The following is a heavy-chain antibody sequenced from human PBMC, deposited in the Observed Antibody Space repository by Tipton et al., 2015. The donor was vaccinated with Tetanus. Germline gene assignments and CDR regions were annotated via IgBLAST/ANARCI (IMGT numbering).Heavy chain of an antibody. J-gene: IGHJ3*02. CDR2: ISYDGSNK. V-gene: IGHV3-30-3*01. Sequence: SLRLSCAASGFTFSSYAMHWVRQAPGKGLEWVAVISYDGSNKYYADSVKGRFTISRDNSKNTLYLQMNSLRAEDTAVYYCARGMVRGFTDHDAFDIWGQGTMVTVSS. D-gene: IGHD4/OR15-4a*01. CDR1: GFTFSSYA. CDR3: ARGMVRGFTDHDAFDI.